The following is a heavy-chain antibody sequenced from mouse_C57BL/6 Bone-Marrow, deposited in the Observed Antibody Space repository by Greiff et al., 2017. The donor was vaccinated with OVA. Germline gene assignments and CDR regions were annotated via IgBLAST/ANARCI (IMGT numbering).Heavy chain of an antibody. CDR3: ASPYHHAFAY. Sequence: QVHVKQSGPGLVQPSQSLSITCTVSGFSLTSYGVHWVRQSPGKGLEWLGVIWSGGSTDYNAAFISRLSISKDNSKSQVFFKMNSLQADDTAIYYCASPYHHAFAYWGQGTLVTVSA. J-gene: IGHJ3*01. CDR1: GFSLTSYG. V-gene: IGHV2-2*01. D-gene: IGHD2-10*01. CDR2: IWSGGST.